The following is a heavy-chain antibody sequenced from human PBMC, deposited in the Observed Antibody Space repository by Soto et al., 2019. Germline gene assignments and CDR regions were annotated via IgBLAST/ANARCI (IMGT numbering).Heavy chain of an antibody. CDR3: ARGRYGSGSYPLF. CDR1: GYTFTSYD. Sequence: ASVKVSCKASGYTFTSYDINWVRQATGQGLEWMGWVNPNSGNTGYAQEFQGRVTMTRNTSISTAYMELSSLRSEDTAVYYCARGRYGSGSYPLFWGQGTLVTVSS. V-gene: IGHV1-8*01. J-gene: IGHJ4*02. CDR2: VNPNSGNT. D-gene: IGHD3-10*01.